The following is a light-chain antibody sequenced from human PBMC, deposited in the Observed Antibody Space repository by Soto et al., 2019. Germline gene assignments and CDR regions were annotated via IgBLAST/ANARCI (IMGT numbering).Light chain of an antibody. J-gene: IGLJ1*01. CDR2: DVS. Sequence: ALTQPASVSGSPGQSITISCTGTSSDVGGYNYVSWYQQHPGKAPKFMIYDVSNRPSGVSNRFSGSKSGNTASLTISGLQAEDEADYYCWSYTSGNTRQIVFGTGTKVTVL. V-gene: IGLV2-14*01. CDR3: WSYTSGNTRQIV. CDR1: SSDVGGYNY.